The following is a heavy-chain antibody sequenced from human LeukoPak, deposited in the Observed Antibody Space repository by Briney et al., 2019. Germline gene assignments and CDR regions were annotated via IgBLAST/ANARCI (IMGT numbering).Heavy chain of an antibody. CDR3: ARDQRVTGRPDIDY. CDR2: ISSVGSST. V-gene: IGHV3-74*03. D-gene: IGHD6-6*01. Sequence: GGSLRLSCAASGFTFRNHWMHWVRQTPGKGLVWVSRISSVGSSTTYADSVKGRFTISRDNAKNTLYLQMNNLRAEDTAMYYCARDQRVTGRPDIDYWGQGTLVIVSS. CDR1: GFTFRNHW. J-gene: IGHJ4*02.